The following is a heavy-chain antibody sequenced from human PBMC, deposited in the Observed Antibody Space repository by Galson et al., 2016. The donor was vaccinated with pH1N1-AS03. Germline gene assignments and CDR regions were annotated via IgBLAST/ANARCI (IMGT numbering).Heavy chain of an antibody. CDR1: GFTFSSYG. J-gene: IGHJ4*02. Sequence: SLRLSCAASGFTFSSYGMHWVRQTPGKGLEWVEVIWYDGSNKYYADSVKGRFTISRDNSKNTLYLQMSSLRAEDTAVYYWARGQGDNSCYFDTDYWGRGTLVTVSS. D-gene: IGHD3-22*01. V-gene: IGHV3-33*01. CDR2: IWYDGSNK. CDR3: ARGQGDNSCYFDTDY.